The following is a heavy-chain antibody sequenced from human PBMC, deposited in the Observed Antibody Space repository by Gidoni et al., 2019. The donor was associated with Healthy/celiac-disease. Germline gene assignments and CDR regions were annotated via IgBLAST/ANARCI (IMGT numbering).Heavy chain of an antibody. CDR3: ARWAYCGGDCYARYFQH. D-gene: IGHD2-21*02. V-gene: IGHV3-74*01. J-gene: IGHJ1*01. Sequence: EVQLVESGGGLVQPGGSLRLSCAASGFPFSSYWMHWVRQAPGKGLVWVSRINSDGSSTSYADSVKGRFNISRDNAKNTLYLQMNSLRAEDTAVYYCARWAYCGGDCYARYFQHWGQGTLVTVSS. CDR1: GFPFSSYW. CDR2: INSDGSST.